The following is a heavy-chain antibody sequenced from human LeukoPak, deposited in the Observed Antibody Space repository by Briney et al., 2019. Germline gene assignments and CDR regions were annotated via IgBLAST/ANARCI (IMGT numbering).Heavy chain of an antibody. Sequence: ASVKVSCKASGYTFTGYYMHWVRQAPGQGLEWMGRINPNSGGTNYAQKFQGRVTMTRDTSISTAYMELSRLRSDDTAVYYCASSVVVVAATFGFGYWGQGTLVTVSS. D-gene: IGHD2-15*01. CDR1: GYTFTGYY. V-gene: IGHV1-2*06. CDR2: INPNSGGT. CDR3: ASSVVVVAATFGFGY. J-gene: IGHJ4*02.